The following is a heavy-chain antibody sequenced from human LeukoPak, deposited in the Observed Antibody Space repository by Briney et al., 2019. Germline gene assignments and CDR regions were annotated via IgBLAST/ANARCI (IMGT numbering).Heavy chain of an antibody. CDR3: ARDRHDILTGYYRYYYYYYMDV. CDR1: GYTFTGYY. J-gene: IGHJ6*03. Sequence: GASVKVSCKASGYTFTGYYMHWVRQAPGQGLEWMGIINPSGGGTSYAQKFQGRVTMTRDTSISTAYMELSRLRSDDTAVYYCARDRHDILTGYYRYYYYYYMDVWGKGTTVTVSS. D-gene: IGHD3-9*01. V-gene: IGHV1-46*01. CDR2: INPSGGGT.